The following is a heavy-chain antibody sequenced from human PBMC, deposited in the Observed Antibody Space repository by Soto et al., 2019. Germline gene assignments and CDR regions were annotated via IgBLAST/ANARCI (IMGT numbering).Heavy chain of an antibody. J-gene: IGHJ4*02. Sequence: ASVKVSCKASGYSFTSYAMHWVRQAPGQRLEWMGWINVYTGNTKYSQNFQGRVTITRDTSASTAYMELSSLRSEDTAVYYCARRFSGNDNSQLDYWGQGTLVTVSS. D-gene: IGHD1-1*01. V-gene: IGHV1-3*01. CDR1: GYSFTSYA. CDR2: INVYTGNT. CDR3: ARRFSGNDNSQLDY.